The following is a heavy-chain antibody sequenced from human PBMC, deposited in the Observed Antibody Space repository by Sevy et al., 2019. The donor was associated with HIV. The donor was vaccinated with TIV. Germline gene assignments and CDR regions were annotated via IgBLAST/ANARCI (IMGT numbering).Heavy chain of an antibody. CDR2: IYYSGST. Sequence: SETLSLTCTVSGGSVSSGSYYWSWIRQPPGKGLEWIGYIYYSGSTNYNPSLKSRVTISVDTSKNQFRLRLSSVTAADTAVYYCAGDLGTSSSWGYYYGMDVWGQGTTVTVSS. CDR1: GGSVSSGSYY. D-gene: IGHD6-13*01. J-gene: IGHJ6*02. CDR3: AGDLGTSSSWGYYYGMDV. V-gene: IGHV4-61*01.